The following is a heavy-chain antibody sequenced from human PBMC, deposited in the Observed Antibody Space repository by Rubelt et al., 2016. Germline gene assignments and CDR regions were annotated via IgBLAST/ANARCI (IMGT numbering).Heavy chain of an antibody. CDR1: GFTVDSDI. V-gene: IGHV3-53*01. CDR2: IHSGGST. J-gene: IGHJ5*02. CDR3: ATRGS. D-gene: IGHD5-12*01. Sequence: EVQVVESGGGLIQPGGSLRLSCAVSGFTVDSDIMPWVRQAPGKGLEWVSIIHSGGSTFHADSVKGRFTISRDTSKNTLYLQMNSLRVEDTAVYYCATRGSWGQGTLVTVSS.